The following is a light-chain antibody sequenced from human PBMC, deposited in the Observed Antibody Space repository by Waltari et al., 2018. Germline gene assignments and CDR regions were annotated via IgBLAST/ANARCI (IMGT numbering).Light chain of an antibody. J-gene: IGLJ3*02. V-gene: IGLV2-11*01. CDR1: TNDLGSYNY. CDR2: DVT. Sequence: SALTQPRSVSGSPGQSVTISCTGTTNDLGSYNYVSWYQPPPGKAPKLIILDVTKRPSGVPDRLSCSKSGNTASLTISGLRAEDEAEYYCCSYAGSYTWVFGGGTKLTVV. CDR3: CSYAGSYTWV.